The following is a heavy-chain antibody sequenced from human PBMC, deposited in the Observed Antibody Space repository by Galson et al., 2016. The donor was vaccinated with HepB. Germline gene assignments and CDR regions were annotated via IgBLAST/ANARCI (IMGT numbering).Heavy chain of an antibody. J-gene: IGHJ6*02. CDR3: PRIRGATGTRFFGMYV. D-gene: IGHD1-1*01. CDR2: IDWDDDK. CDR1: GFSLTTSGMF. Sequence: PALVKPTQTLTLTCTFSGFSLTTSGMFVSWIRQPPGKALEWLARIDWDDDKFYSTSLKTRLTISKDTSKNQVVLTMTNMDPVDTATYYGPRIRGATGTRFFGMYVWGQGTTGNGSS. V-gene: IGHV2-70*17.